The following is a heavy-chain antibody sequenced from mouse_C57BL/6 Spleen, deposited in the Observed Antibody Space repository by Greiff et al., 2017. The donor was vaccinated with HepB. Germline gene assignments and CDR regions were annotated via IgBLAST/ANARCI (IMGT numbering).Heavy chain of an antibody. CDR1: GYAFSSSW. J-gene: IGHJ4*01. V-gene: IGHV1-82*01. D-gene: IGHD1-1*01. CDR2: IYPGDGDT. CDR3: ARSGLLRYYAMDY. Sequence: LQESGPELVKPGASVKISCKASGYAFSSSWMNWVKQRPGKGLEWIGRIYPGDGDTNYNGKFKGKATLTADKSSSTAYMQLSSLTSEDSAVYFCARSGLLRYYAMDYWGQGTSVTVSS.